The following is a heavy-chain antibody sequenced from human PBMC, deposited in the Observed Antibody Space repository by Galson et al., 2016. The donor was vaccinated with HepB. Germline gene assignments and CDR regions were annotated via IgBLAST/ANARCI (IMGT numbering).Heavy chain of an antibody. CDR3: STWGFTLGIDH. CDR1: GLTFSKYA. J-gene: IGHJ4*02. Sequence: SLRLSCAMSGLTFSKYAMQWVRQAPGKGLEWVAVISDYGTNINYADSVKGRLTISRDNSDETLFLQMHSLKTEDTATYYCSTWGFTLGIDHWGRGIQVTVSS. V-gene: IGHV3-30-3*02. D-gene: IGHD3-16*01. CDR2: ISDYGTNI.